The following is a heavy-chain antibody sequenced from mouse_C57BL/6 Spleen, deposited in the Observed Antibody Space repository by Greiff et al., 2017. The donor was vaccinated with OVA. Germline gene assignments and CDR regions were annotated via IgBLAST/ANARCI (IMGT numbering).Heavy chain of an antibody. Sequence: QVQLQQPGAELVRPGTSVKLSCKASGYTFTSYWMHWVKQRPGQGLEWIGVIDPSDSYTNYNQKFKGKATLTVDTSSSTAYMQLSSLTSEDSAVEYCARRRLYGILDYWGQGTTLTVSS. CDR3: ARRRLYGILDY. CDR2: IDPSDSYT. D-gene: IGHD2-1*01. V-gene: IGHV1-59*01. CDR1: GYTFTSYW. J-gene: IGHJ2*01.